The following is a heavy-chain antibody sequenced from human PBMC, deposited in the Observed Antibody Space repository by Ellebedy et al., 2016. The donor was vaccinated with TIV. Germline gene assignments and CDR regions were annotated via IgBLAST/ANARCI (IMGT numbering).Heavy chain of an antibody. V-gene: IGHV1-69*04. CDR2: IIPILGIA. CDR3: ARDRDSSSWYFGGYYYYGMDV. CDR1: VCTFSSYA. J-gene: IGHJ6*02. Sequence: AASVNVSCKASVCTFSSYAISWVRQAPGQGLEWLGRIIPILGIAHYAQKFQVRVTITADKSTSTAYMELSSLRSEDTAVYYCARDRDSSSWYFGGYYYYGMDVWGQGTTVTVSS. D-gene: IGHD6-13*01.